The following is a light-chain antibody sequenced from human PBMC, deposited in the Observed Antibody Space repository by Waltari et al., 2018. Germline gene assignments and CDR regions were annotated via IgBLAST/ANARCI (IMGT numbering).Light chain of an antibody. CDR3: QHYVRLPVT. J-gene: IGKJ1*01. CDR1: QIVSRTV. CDR2: GAS. Sequence: EIVLTQSPGTLSLSPGERATLSCRASQIVSRTVAWYQQKPGQAPRNLIYGASNRATGVPDRFSGSGSGTDFSLTVSRREAEDCAVYYCQHYVRLPVTFGQVTKVGIK. V-gene: IGKV3-20*01.